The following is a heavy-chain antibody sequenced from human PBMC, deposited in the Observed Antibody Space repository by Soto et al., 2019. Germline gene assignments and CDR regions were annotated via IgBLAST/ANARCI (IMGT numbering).Heavy chain of an antibody. CDR3: AKDRRKKGTCSGGSCYPNAFHI. CDR1: GFTFDDYT. D-gene: IGHD2-15*01. CDR2: ISWDGGST. Sequence: EVQLVESGGVVVQPGGSLRLSCAASGFTFDDYTMHWVRQAPGKGLEWVSLISWDGGSTYYADSVKGRFTISRDNSKNSRYLQMNILGTEDTAFYSCAKDRRKKGTCSGGSCYPNAFHIWAQGTTVTVS. V-gene: IGHV3-43*01. J-gene: IGHJ3*02.